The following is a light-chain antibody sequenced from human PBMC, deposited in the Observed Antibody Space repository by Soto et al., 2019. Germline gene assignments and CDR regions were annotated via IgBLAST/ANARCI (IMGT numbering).Light chain of an antibody. CDR2: DAS. Sequence: EIALTQSASTLSLSAGERATLSCRASQNVNSNFLAWYQQKPGQAPRPLIYDASNRATGIPARFSGSGSGTDFTLTISSLEPEDFAVYYCQQRSNWPPWTFGQGTKVDIK. J-gene: IGKJ1*01. CDR3: QQRSNWPPWT. CDR1: QNVNSN. V-gene: IGKV3-11*01.